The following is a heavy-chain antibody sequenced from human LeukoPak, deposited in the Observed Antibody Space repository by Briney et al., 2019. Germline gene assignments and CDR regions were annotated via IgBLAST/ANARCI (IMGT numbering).Heavy chain of an antibody. D-gene: IGHD4-17*01. CDR1: GYTFTSYA. CDR2: IIPIFGTA. Sequence: ASVKVSCKASGYTFTSYAISWVRQAPGQGLEWMGGIIPIFGTANYAQKFQGRVTITADESTSTAYMELSSLRSEDTAVYYCARCLNGDVHSYYYYYMDVWGKGTTVTVSS. J-gene: IGHJ6*03. V-gene: IGHV1-69*13. CDR3: ARCLNGDVHSYYYYYMDV.